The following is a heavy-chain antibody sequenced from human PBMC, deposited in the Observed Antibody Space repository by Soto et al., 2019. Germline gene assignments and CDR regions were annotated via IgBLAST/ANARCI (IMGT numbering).Heavy chain of an antibody. Sequence: EVQLLESGGGLVQPGGSLRLSCAASGFTFSSNWMHWVRQAPGKGPVWVSRIKSDGSITNYADAVKGRFTISRDNAKNTLYLQMDSLRTEDTAVYYCAATVATRPNWGQGSLVTVSS. CDR2: IKSDGSIT. D-gene: IGHD2-21*01. CDR3: AATVATRPN. V-gene: IGHV3-74*01. J-gene: IGHJ4*02. CDR1: GFTFSSNW.